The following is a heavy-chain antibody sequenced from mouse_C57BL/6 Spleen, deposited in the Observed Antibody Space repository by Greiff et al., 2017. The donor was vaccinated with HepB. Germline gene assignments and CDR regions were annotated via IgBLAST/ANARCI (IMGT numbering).Heavy chain of an antibody. V-gene: IGHV1-82*01. Sequence: QVQLKQSGPELVKPGASVKISCKASGYAFSSSWMNWVKQRPGKGLEWIGRIYPGDGDINYNGKFKGKATLTADKSYSTAYMQLSSLTSEDSAVYFCARTPYCCGSGSGAYWGQGTLVTVSA. CDR2: IYPGDGDI. D-gene: IGHD1-1*01. CDR1: GYAFSSSW. CDR3: ARTPYCCGSGSGAY. J-gene: IGHJ3*01.